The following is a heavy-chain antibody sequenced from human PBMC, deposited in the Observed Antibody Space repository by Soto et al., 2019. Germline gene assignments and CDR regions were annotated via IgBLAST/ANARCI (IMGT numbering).Heavy chain of an antibody. CDR2: INAGNGNT. D-gene: IGHD6-19*01. CDR1: GYTFTSYA. CDR3: ARDRSSGWPDFDY. Sequence: ASVKVSCKASGYTFTSYAMHWVRQAPGQRLEWMGWINAGNGNTKYSQKFQGRVTTTRDTSASTAYMELSSLRSEDTAVYYCARDRSSGWPDFDYWGQGTLVTVSS. V-gene: IGHV1-3*01. J-gene: IGHJ4*02.